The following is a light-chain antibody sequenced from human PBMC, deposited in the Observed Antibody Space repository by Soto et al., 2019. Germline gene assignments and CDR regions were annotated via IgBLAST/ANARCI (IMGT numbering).Light chain of an antibody. V-gene: IGKV1-5*03. CDR2: ATS. Sequence: DIHLTQSPSTLSASVGDRVTITCRASQSISILLAWYQQKPGNAPNLLIYATSTLETGVSSRFSGSGSGTEFTLTISSLQPDDSATYYCQHYNDFSCTFGQGTKVDIK. J-gene: IGKJ1*01. CDR3: QHYNDFSCT. CDR1: QSISIL.